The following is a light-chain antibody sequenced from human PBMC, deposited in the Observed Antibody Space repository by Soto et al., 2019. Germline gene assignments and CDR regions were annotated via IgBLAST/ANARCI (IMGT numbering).Light chain of an antibody. V-gene: IGLV2-14*01. J-gene: IGLJ1*01. Sequence: QSALTQPASVSGSPGHSITISCTGTSTYVGRYNYVSWYQQHPGKAPKLMVYDVSNRPSWVSNRFSGSKSGITASLTISGLQAEDEADYYCTSYTSDSTYVFGTGTKATVL. CDR2: DVS. CDR3: TSYTSDSTYV. CDR1: STYVGRYNY.